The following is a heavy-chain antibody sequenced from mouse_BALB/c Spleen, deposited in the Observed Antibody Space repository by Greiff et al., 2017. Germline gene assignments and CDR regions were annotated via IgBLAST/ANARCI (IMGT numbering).Heavy chain of an antibody. Sequence: VQLQESGPGLVAPSQSLSITCTVSGFSLTSYGVHWVRQPPGKGLEWLGVIWAGGSTNYNSALMSRLSISKDNSKSQVFLKMNSLQTDDTAMYYCARFYDGYDAMDYWGQGTSVTVSS. CDR1: GFSLTSYG. CDR3: ARFYDGYDAMDY. CDR2: IWAGGST. J-gene: IGHJ4*01. D-gene: IGHD2-3*01. V-gene: IGHV2-9*02.